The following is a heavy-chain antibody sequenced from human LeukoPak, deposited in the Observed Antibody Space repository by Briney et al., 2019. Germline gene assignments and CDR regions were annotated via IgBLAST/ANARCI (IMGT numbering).Heavy chain of an antibody. CDR1: GYTFTSYY. CDR3: ARDFGYTSSRSYFDC. CDR2: INPSGGST. D-gene: IGHD6-13*01. V-gene: IGHV1-46*01. Sequence: ASVKVSCKASGYTFTSYYMHWVRQAPGQGLEWMGIINPSGGSTTYAQRFQGGVTMTRDTSTSTLYMELSSLRSEDPAVYYCARDFGYTSSRSYFDCWGQGTLVTVSS. J-gene: IGHJ4*02.